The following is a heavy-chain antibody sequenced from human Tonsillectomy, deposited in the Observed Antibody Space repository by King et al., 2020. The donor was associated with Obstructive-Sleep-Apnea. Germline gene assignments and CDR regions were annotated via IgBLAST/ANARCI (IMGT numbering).Heavy chain of an antibody. V-gene: IGHV3-21*01. CDR1: GFIFSDYD. CDR2: ITTISHYI. D-gene: IGHD3-10*01. J-gene: IGHJ5*02. CDR3: TSALGSRALRDNWFDL. Sequence: VQLVESGGGLVKPGGSLRLSCAASGFIFSDYDMNWVRRAPGKGLEWVSSITTISHYIYYADSVKGRFTISRDNANNLVYLQMSSLRAEDTAMYYCTSALGSRALRDNWFDLWGQGPLVTVSS.